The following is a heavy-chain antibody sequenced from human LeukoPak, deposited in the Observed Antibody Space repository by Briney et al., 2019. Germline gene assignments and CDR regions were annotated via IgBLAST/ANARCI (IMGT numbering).Heavy chain of an antibody. J-gene: IGHJ4*02. V-gene: IGHV4-34*01. D-gene: IGHD3-16*02. CDR3: ASSVYYDYVWGSYRSYYFDY. CDR1: GGSFGGYY. CDR2: INHSGST. Sequence: SETLSLTCAVYGGSFGGYYWSWIRQPPGKGLEWIGEINHSGSTNYNPSLKSRVTISVDTSKNQFSLKLSSVTAADTAVYYCASSVYYDYVWGSYRSYYFDYWGQGTLVTVSS.